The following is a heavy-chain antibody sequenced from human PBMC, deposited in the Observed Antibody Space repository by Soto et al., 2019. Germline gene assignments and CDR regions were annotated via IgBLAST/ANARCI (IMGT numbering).Heavy chain of an antibody. D-gene: IGHD6-6*01. V-gene: IGHV6-1*01. Sequence: SQTLSLTCAISGDSVSSNSAAWNWNRQSPSRGLEWLGRTYYRSKWYNDYAVSVKSRITINPDTSKNQFSLQLNSVTPEDTAVYYCARDHPQYSGSISPFYYYYGMDGWGQETTVTVSS. CDR2: TYYRSKWYN. CDR3: ARDHPQYSGSISPFYYYYGMDG. CDR1: GDSVSSNSAA. J-gene: IGHJ6*02.